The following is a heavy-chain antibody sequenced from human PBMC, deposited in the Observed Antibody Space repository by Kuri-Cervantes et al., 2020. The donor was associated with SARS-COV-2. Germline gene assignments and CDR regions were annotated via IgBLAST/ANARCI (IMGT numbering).Heavy chain of an antibody. J-gene: IGHJ5*02. V-gene: IGHV1-3*01. CDR1: GYTFTSYA. CDR2: INAGNGNT. CDR3: GRDLGSSWSHNWFDP. D-gene: IGHD6-13*01. Sequence: ASVNVSRQGSGYTFTSYAMHWVRQAPGQRLEWMGLINAGNGNTKYSQKFQGRVTITRDTSESTAYMELSSLRSEDTAVYYCGRDLGSSWSHNWFDPWGQGTLVTVSS.